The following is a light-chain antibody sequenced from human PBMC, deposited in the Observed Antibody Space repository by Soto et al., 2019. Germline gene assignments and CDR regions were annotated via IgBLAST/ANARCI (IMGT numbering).Light chain of an antibody. V-gene: IGLV2-14*03. Sequence: QSALTQPASVSGSPGQSITISCTGTNSDVGAYPYVSWYQQHPGNAPKLLIYEVADRPSGVSDRFSGSKSGNTASLTISGLQAEDEADYYCSSYTSRTTYVFGTGTKLTVL. CDR1: NSDVGAYPY. CDR2: EVA. J-gene: IGLJ1*01. CDR3: SSYTSRTTYV.